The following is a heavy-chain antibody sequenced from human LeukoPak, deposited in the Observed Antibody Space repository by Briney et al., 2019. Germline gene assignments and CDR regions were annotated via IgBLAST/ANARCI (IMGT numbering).Heavy chain of an antibody. D-gene: IGHD3-10*01. J-gene: IGHJ4*02. CDR1: GFTFSSYG. Sequence: GGSLTLSCAASGFTFSSYGMHWVRQAPGKGLEWVAFIRYDGSNKYYAESVKGRFTISRDNSKNTLYLQMNSLRDEDTAVYYCAKSLHGLLWFGELLYWGQGTLVTVSS. CDR3: AKSLHGLLWFGELLY. V-gene: IGHV3-30*02. CDR2: IRYDGSNK.